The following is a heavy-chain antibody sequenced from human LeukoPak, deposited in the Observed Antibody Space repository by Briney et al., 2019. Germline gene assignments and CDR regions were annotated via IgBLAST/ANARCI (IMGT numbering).Heavy chain of an antibody. D-gene: IGHD2-2*02. J-gene: IGHJ4*02. V-gene: IGHV5-51*01. CDR3: ARTYCSSTSCYTFLVY. CDR1: GYSFTSYW. CDR2: IHPGDSDT. Sequence: GESLKISCKGSGYSFTSYWIGWVRQMPGKGLEWMGIIHPGDSDTRYSPSFQGQVTISADKSISTAYLQWSSLKASDTAMYYCARTYCSSTSCYTFLVYWGQGTLVTVSS.